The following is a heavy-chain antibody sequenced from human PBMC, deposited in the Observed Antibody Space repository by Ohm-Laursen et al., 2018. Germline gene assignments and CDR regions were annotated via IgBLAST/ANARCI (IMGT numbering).Heavy chain of an antibody. J-gene: IGHJ6*02. V-gene: IGHV3-74*01. CDR3: ARDEEYRDFYYYGMDV. D-gene: IGHD5-18*01. CDR2: INTDGSDT. Sequence: GSLRLSCTASGFTFSNYWMHWVRQAPGKGLLWVSRINTDGSDTTYADSVRGRFTISRDKFKNTLDLQMHGLRVEDTAVYYCARDEEYRDFYYYGMDVWGQGTTVIVSS. CDR1: GFTFSNYW.